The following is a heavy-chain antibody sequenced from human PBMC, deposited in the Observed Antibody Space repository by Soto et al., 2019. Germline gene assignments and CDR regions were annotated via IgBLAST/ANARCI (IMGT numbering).Heavy chain of an antibody. D-gene: IGHD4-17*01. Sequence: PSETLSLTCTVSGDSISSGDHYWSWIRRHPGKGLEWLAYIYYTGGTYYNPSLKSRVFISVDVSKNQFSLNVTSVTTADTAVYYCARFPIRTTVTRHYYGMDVWGQGTTVTVSS. V-gene: IGHV4-31*03. CDR1: GDSISSGDHY. CDR3: ARFPIRTTVTRHYYGMDV. CDR2: IYYTGGT. J-gene: IGHJ6*02.